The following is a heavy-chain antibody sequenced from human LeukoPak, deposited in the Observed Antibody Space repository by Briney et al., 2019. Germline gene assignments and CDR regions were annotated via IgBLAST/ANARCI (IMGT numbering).Heavy chain of an antibody. Sequence: GGSLRLSCAVSGFSVSGYWMTWVRQAPGKGLEWVADIKQDGSEKNYVDSVKGRFTISRDNAENSLFLQMNSLRVEDTAVYYCAREWQGGIAAAGTRIEGDYWGQGTLVAGSS. CDR1: GFSVSGYW. CDR3: AREWQGGIAAAGTRIEGDY. D-gene: IGHD6-13*01. CDR2: IKQDGSEK. J-gene: IGHJ4*02. V-gene: IGHV3-7*01.